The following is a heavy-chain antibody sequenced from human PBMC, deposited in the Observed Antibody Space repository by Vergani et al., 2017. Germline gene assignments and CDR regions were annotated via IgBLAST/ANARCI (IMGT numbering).Heavy chain of an antibody. Sequence: QVHLVESGGGVVQPGRSLRLSCVVSGFTSSYYGMHWVRQAPGKGLEWVAVISYDGTQKYYADSVKGRFTISRDNSKSTLYLQMNSLRTEDTAVYYCATKSGSTPSGQIGYFREWGQGTLVTVSS. CDR1: GFTSSYYG. V-gene: IGHV3-30*03. D-gene: IGHD2-15*01. CDR2: ISYDGTQK. CDR3: ATKSGSTPSGQIGYFRE. J-gene: IGHJ1*01.